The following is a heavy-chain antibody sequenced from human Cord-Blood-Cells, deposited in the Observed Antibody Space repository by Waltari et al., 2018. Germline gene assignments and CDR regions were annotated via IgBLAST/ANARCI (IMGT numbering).Heavy chain of an antibody. CDR3: ARDSSSSDY. V-gene: IGHV4-38-2*02. Sequence: QVQLQESGPGLVKPSETLSLTCAVSGYSTSSGYSWGWIRQPPGKGLEWIGSIYHSGSTYYNPSLKSRVTISVDTSKNQFSLKLSSVTAADTAVYYCARDSSSSDYWGQGTLVTVSS. J-gene: IGHJ4*02. CDR1: GYSTSSGYS. CDR2: IYHSGST. D-gene: IGHD6-6*01.